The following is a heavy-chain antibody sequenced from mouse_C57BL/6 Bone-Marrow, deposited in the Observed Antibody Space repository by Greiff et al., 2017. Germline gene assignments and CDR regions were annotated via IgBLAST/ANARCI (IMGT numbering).Heavy chain of an antibody. CDR2: IDPENGDT. CDR3: TTGTTVVARGDY. V-gene: IGHV14-4*01. CDR1: GFNIKDDY. Sequence: EVQLQQSGAELVRPGASVKLSCTASGFNIKDDYMHWVKQRPEQGLEWIGWIDPENGDTEYASKFQGKATITADTSSNTAYLQLSSLTAEDTAVYYCTTGTTVVARGDYWGQGTTRTVSS. J-gene: IGHJ2*01. D-gene: IGHD1-1*01.